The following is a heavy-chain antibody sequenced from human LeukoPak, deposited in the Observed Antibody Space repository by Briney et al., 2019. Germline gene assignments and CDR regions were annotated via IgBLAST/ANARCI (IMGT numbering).Heavy chain of an antibody. V-gene: IGHV3-23*01. Sequence: GGSLRLSCAASGFTFSSYVMSWVRQAPGKGLEWVSGISSSGGNTYYADSVKGRFTISRDNSKNTLYLQRNSLRAEDTAVYYCAKGSSPFDYWGQGTLVTVSS. CDR2: ISSSGGNT. CDR3: AKGSSPFDY. D-gene: IGHD6-6*01. CDR1: GFTFSSYV. J-gene: IGHJ4*02.